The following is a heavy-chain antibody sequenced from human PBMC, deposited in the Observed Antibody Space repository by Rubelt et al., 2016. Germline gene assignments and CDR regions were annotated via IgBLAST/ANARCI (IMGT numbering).Heavy chain of an antibody. CDR2: ISSSSSYI. V-gene: IGHV3-21*01. Sequence: EVQLVESGGGLVKPGGSLRLSCAASGFTFSSYSMNWVRQAPGKGLEWVSSISSSSSYIYYADAVKGRFTISRDNAKNALYLQMNSLRAEDTAVYYCASSRRVPAAIWYFDLWGRGTLVTVSS. CDR1: GFTFSSYS. D-gene: IGHD2-2*01. J-gene: IGHJ2*01. CDR3: ASSRRVPAAIWYFDL.